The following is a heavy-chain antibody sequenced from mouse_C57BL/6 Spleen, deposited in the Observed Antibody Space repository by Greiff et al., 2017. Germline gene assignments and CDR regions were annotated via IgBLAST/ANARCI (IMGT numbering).Heavy chain of an antibody. V-gene: IGHV1-80*01. Sequence: QVQLQQSGAELVKPGASVKISCKASGYAFRSYWMNWVKQRPGKGLEWIGQIYPGDGDTNYNGKFKGKATLTADKSSSTAYMQLSSLTSEDSAVYFCARRTTTVPFDYWGQGTTLTVSS. CDR2: IYPGDGDT. CDR3: ARRTTTVPFDY. D-gene: IGHD1-1*01. CDR1: GYAFRSYW. J-gene: IGHJ2*01.